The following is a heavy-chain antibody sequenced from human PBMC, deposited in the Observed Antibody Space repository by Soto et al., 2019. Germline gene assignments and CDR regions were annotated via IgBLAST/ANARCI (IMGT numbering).Heavy chain of an antibody. CDR2: IIPLFNTT. CDR1: GGSFASYA. CDR3: AREYSYGSGTYFEY. V-gene: IGHV1-69*01. Sequence: QVQLVQSGAEVKKPGSSVKVSCKAAGGSFASYAITWLRQAPGQGLEWMGGIIPLFNTTTYAQKFQDRVTITADEATNTAYMQPSSLRSEDTAVYYCAREYSYGSGTYFEYWGQGTLVIVSS. J-gene: IGHJ4*02. D-gene: IGHD3-10*01.